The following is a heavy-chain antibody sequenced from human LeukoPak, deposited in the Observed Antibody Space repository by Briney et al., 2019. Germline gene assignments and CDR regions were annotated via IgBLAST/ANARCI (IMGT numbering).Heavy chain of an antibody. CDR2: ISYDGSNK. V-gene: IGHV3-30*04. CDR3: ARQYCSSTSCYGDDAFDI. Sequence: GGSLRLSCAASGFTFSSYAMHWVRQAPGKGLEWVAVISYDGSNKYYADSVKGRFTISGDNSKNTLYLQMDSLRAEDTAVYYCARQYCSSTSCYGDDAFDIWGQGTMVTVSS. CDR1: GFTFSSYA. J-gene: IGHJ3*02. D-gene: IGHD2-2*01.